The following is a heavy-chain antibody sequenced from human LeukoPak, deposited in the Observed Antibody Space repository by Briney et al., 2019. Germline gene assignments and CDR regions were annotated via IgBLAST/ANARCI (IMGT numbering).Heavy chain of an antibody. D-gene: IGHD1-1*01. CDR2: ISSGGGST. V-gene: IGHV3-23*01. J-gene: IGHJ6*02. CDR3: AKAPVTIYYYYYGMDV. Sequence: GGSLRLSCAASGFTFSSYAMSWVRQAPGKGLEWVSAISSGGGSTYYAESVKGRFTISSDNSKNMLYLQVNSLRAEDTAVYYCAKAPVTIYYYYYGMDVWGQGTTVTVSS. CDR1: GFTFSSYA.